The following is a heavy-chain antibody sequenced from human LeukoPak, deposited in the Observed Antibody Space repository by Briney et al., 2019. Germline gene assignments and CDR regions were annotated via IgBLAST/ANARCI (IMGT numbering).Heavy chain of an antibody. CDR1: GYTFTGYY. CDR3: ARGPTAAAVGTGFSVY. V-gene: IGHV1-2*02. Sequence: ASVKVSCKASGYTFTGYYIHWVRQAPGQVLEWMGWINPNGGDTNYAQNVQGRVTMTTDTSTSTAYMELRSLRSDDTAVYYCARGPTAAAVGTGFSVYWGQGTLVTVSS. D-gene: IGHD6-13*01. CDR2: INPNGGDT. J-gene: IGHJ4*02.